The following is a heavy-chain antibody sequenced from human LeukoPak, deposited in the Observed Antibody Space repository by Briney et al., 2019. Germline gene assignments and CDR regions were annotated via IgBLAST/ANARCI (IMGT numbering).Heavy chain of an antibody. CDR2: IYTSGST. J-gene: IGHJ4*02. CDR3: ARGRQTDYFDY. V-gene: IGHV4-59*10. CDR1: GGSFSGYY. Sequence: SETLSLTCAVYGGSFSGYYWSWIRQPAGKGLEWIGRIYTSGSTNYNPSLKSRVTMSVDTSKNQFSLKLSSVTAADTAVYYCARGRQTDYFDYWGQGTLVTVSS.